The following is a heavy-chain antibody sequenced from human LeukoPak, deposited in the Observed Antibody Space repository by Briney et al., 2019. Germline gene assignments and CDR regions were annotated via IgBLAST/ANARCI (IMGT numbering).Heavy chain of an antibody. V-gene: IGHV1-46*01. CDR2: INPSGGST. D-gene: IGHD2-15*01. CDR1: GYTFTSYY. Sequence: GASVKVSCKASGYTFTSYYMHWVRQAPGQGLEWMGIINPSGGSTSYAQKFQGRVTMTRDTSTSTVYMELSSLRSEDTAVYYCARESDSCSGGSCPKVFDPWGQGTLVTVSS. J-gene: IGHJ5*02. CDR3: ARESDSCSGGSCPKVFDP.